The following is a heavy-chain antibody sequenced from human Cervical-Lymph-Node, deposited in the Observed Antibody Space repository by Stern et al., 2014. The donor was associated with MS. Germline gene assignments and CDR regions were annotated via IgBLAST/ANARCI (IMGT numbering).Heavy chain of an antibody. CDR2: IFPGGSDI. V-gene: IGHV5-51*01. CDR1: GYTFTSYW. CDR3: ARQRYFDY. Sequence: EDQLVESGPEVKRPGESLKISCQASGYTFTSYWIGWVRQMPGKGLEWIAIIFPGGSDIRYSPSFQSQVTISADKSSSTAYLQWNNLKASDTAIYYCARQRYFDYWGQGTLVTVSS. J-gene: IGHJ4*02.